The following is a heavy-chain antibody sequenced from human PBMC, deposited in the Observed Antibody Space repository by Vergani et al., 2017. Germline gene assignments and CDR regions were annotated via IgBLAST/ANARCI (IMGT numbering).Heavy chain of an antibody. CDR2: INHSGST. CDR3: ARPMGKWRTFDAFDI. Sequence: QVQLQESGPGLVKPSETLSLTCAVYGGSFSGYYWSWLRQPPGKGLEWIGEINHSGSTNYNPSLESRVTISVDTSKNQFSLKLSSVTAADTAVYYCARPMGKWRTFDAFDIWGQGTMVTVSS. J-gene: IGHJ3*02. V-gene: IGHV4-34*01. CDR1: GGSFSGYY. D-gene: IGHD3-16*01.